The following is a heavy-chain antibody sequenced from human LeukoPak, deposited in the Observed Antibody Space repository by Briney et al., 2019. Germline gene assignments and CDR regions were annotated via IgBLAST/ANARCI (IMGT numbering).Heavy chain of an antibody. V-gene: IGHV1-69*04. CDR2: IIPILGIA. CDR1: GGTFSSYA. J-gene: IGHJ4*02. CDR3: ARVVSSHYYDSRGYCDY. D-gene: IGHD3-22*01. Sequence: SVKVSCKASGGTFSSYAISWVRQAPGQGLEWMGRIIPILGIANYAQKFQGRVTITADKSTSTAYMELSSLRSEDTAVYYCARVVSSHYYDSRGYCDYWGQGTLVTVSS.